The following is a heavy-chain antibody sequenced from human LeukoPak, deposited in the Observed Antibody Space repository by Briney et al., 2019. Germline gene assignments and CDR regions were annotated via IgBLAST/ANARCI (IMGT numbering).Heavy chain of an antibody. CDR1: GGSISSYY. CDR3: ARVRAGYYGPGSYAASPYYFDY. D-gene: IGHD3-10*01. V-gene: IGHV4-59*01. CDR2: IYYSGST. J-gene: IGHJ4*02. Sequence: SETLSLTCTVSGGSISSYYWSWIRQPPGKGLEWIGYIYYSGSTNYNPSLKSRVTISVDTSKNQFSLKLSSVTAADTAVYYCARVRAGYYGPGSYAASPYYFDYWGQGTLVTVSS.